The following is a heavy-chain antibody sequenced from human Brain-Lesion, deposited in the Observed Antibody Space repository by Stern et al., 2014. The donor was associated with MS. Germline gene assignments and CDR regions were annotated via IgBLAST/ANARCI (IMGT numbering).Heavy chain of an antibody. D-gene: IGHD5-18*01. CDR2: ISTTGST. V-gene: IGHV4-61*02. J-gene: IGHJ4*02. Sequence: QLVQSGPGLVKPSQTLSLTCTVSGGSVGSGSYDWSWIRQPPGKGLEWLGRISTTGSTYYTPSLKSRVSISIDTSKNQFPLKLTSVTAADTAVYYCARDKEDTNMAFRYFDNWGQGTLVTVSS. CDR1: GGSVGSGSYD. CDR3: ARDKEDTNMAFRYFDN.